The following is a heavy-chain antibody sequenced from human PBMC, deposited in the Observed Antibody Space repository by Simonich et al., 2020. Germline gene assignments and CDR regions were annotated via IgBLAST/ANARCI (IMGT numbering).Heavy chain of an antibody. Sequence: QVQLVESGGGVVQPGRSLRLSCAASGFTFRSYAMHWVRQAPGKGLEWVAIISYDGSNKYYADSVKGRFTISRDNSKNTLYLQMNSRRAEDTAVYYCASLTGTTMGLDYWGQGTLVTVSS. J-gene: IGHJ4*02. CDR1: GFTFRSYA. CDR3: ASLTGTTMGLDY. V-gene: IGHV3-30*07. D-gene: IGHD1-20*01. CDR2: ISYDGSNK.